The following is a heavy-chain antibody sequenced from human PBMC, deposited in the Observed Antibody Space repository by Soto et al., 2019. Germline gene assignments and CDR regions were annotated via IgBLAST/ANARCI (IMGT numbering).Heavy chain of an antibody. CDR2: INANNGGA. V-gene: IGHV1-2*02. CDR1: GYTFTDYH. Sequence: QVQLVQSGAEVKKPGASVKVSCKASGYTFTDYHIHWVRQAPGQGLEFMVWINANNGGAGSAQQFQGRVTGTRDTSITTVYMELRNLRSDDTAVYYCAREGGSETLQPSYNWFDTWGQGTLVTVSS. D-gene: IGHD6-25*01. CDR3: AREGGSETLQPSYNWFDT. J-gene: IGHJ5*02.